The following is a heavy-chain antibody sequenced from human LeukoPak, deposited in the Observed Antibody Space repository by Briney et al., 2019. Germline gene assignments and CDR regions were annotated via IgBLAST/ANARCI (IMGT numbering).Heavy chain of an antibody. CDR1: GGSISSGGYY. CDR2: IYYSGSS. J-gene: IGHJ5*02. CDR3: ARVFATIFSQYNWFDP. D-gene: IGHD3-3*01. V-gene: IGHV4-31*03. Sequence: SQTLSPTCTVSGGSISSGGYYWSWIRQHPGKGLEWIGYIYYSGSSYYNPSLKSRVTISVDTSKNQFSLKLSSVTAADTAVYYCARVFATIFSQYNWFDPWGQGTLVTVSS.